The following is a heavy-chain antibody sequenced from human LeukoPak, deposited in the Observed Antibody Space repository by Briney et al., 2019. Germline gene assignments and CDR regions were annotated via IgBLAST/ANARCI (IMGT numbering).Heavy chain of an antibody. CDR1: GFTSGFTFGDYA. Sequence: PGRSLRLSCTASGFTSGFTFGDYAMSWVRQAPGKGLEWVGFIRTKAYGGTTEYAASVKGRFTISRDGSKSIAYLQMNSLKTEDTAVYYCTTGYCSRTSCYYFDYWGQGTLVTVSS. V-gene: IGHV3-49*04. CDR3: TTGYCSRTSCYYFDY. J-gene: IGHJ4*02. CDR2: IRTKAYGGTT. D-gene: IGHD2-2*01.